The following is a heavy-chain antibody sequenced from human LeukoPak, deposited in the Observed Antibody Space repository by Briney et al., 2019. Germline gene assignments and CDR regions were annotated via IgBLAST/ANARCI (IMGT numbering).Heavy chain of an antibody. CDR1: GFTFSDYY. Sequence: GGSLRLSCAASGFTFSDYYMTWIRQAPGKGLEWVSHISTSSSYTNYADSVKGRFTISRDNAKNSLYLQMNSLRAEDTAVYYCARVYDTSGYYADYWGQGTLVTVSS. D-gene: IGHD3-22*01. CDR3: ARVYDTSGYYADY. J-gene: IGHJ4*02. CDR2: ISTSSSYT. V-gene: IGHV3-11*05.